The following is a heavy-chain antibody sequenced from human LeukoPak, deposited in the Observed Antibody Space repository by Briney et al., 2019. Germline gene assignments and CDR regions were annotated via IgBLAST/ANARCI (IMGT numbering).Heavy chain of an antibody. CDR1: GFTFSSYA. J-gene: IGHJ4*02. CDR3: ARDPLPRIAVADHYFDY. D-gene: IGHD6-19*01. V-gene: IGHV3-30-3*01. CDR2: ISYDGSNK. Sequence: TGGSLRLSCAAPGFTFSSYAMSWVRQAPGKGLEWVAVISYDGSNKYYADSVKGRLTISRDNSKNTLYLQMNSLRAEDTAVYYCARDPLPRIAVADHYFDYWGQGTLVTVSS.